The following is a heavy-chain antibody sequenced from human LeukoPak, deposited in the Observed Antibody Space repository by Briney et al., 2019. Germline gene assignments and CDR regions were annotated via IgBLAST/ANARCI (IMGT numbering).Heavy chain of an antibody. D-gene: IGHD1-26*01. CDR1: GGSFSGYY. J-gene: IGHJ4*02. V-gene: IGHV4-34*01. CDR3: ARRPRNSGSDDGPPGLDY. Sequence: SETLSLTCAVYGGSFSGYYWSWIRQPPGKGLEWIGEINHSGRTTYNSSLKSRVTISVYTSKNQFSPKLSSVTAADTAVYYCARRPRNSGSDDGPPGLDYWGQGTLVTVSS. CDR2: INHSGRT.